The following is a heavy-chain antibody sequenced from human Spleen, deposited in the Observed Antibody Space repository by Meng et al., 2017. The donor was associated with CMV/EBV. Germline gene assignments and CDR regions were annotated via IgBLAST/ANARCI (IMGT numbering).Heavy chain of an antibody. D-gene: IGHD2-15*01. CDR2: ISWNSGSI. Sequence: SLKISCAASGFTFDDYAMHWVRQAPGKGLEWVSGISWNSGSIGYADSVKGRFTISRDNAKNSLYLQMNTLRAEDTAVYYCAKGINYFDYWGQGTLVTVSS. J-gene: IGHJ4*02. CDR3: AKGINYFDY. V-gene: IGHV3-9*01. CDR1: GFTFDDYA.